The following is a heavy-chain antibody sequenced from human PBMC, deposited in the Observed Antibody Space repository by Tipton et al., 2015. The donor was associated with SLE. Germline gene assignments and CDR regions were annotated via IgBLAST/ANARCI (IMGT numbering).Heavy chain of an antibody. CDR1: GGSISSDNYF. Sequence: TLSLTCTVSGGSISSDNYFWSWIRQHPGKGLEWIGYIHYSGSAYYNPSFKSRFMISVDTSKNQFSLKLSSVTAADTAVYYCARGSDGDNVRFFDVWGPGTQVTVSS. CDR3: ARGSDGDNVRFFDV. J-gene: IGHJ2*01. D-gene: IGHD4-17*01. V-gene: IGHV4-31*03. CDR2: IHYSGSA.